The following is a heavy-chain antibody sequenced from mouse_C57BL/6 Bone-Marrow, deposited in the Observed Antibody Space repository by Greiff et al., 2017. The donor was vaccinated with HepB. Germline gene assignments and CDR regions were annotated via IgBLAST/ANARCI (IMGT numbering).Heavy chain of an antibody. J-gene: IGHJ3*01. CDR3: TRSEDYGSLWFAY. CDR1: GYTFTDYE. CDR2: IDPETGGT. D-gene: IGHD1-1*01. Sequence: QVQLQQSGAELVRPRASVTLSCKASGYTFTDYEMHWVKQTPVHGLEWIGAIDPETGGTAYNQKFKGKAILTADKSSSTAYMELRSLTSEDSAVYYCTRSEDYGSLWFAYWGQGTLVTVSA. V-gene: IGHV1-15*01.